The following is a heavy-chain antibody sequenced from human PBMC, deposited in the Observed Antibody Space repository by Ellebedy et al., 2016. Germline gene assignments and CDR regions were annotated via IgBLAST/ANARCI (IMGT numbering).Heavy chain of an antibody. J-gene: IGHJ3*01. CDR2: VFHTGTT. D-gene: IGHD1-1*01. CDR1: GGSVSSAN. Sequence: SETLSLTCNVSGGSVSSANWNWIRRPPGKGLEWIGYVFHTGTTNYSPSLKSLVTMSVDTSKSQFSLGLTSVTAADTAVYYCAKWNGGCYAFEVWGQGTMVTVSS. CDR3: AKWNGGCYAFEV. V-gene: IGHV4-59*02.